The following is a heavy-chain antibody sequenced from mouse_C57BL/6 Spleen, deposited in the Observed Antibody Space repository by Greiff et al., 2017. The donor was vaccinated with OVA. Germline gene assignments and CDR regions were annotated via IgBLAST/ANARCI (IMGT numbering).Heavy chain of an antibody. V-gene: IGHV1-54*01. D-gene: IGHD2-4*01. J-gene: IGHJ4*01. Sequence: QVQLQQSGAELVRPGTSVKVSCKASGYAFTNYLIEWVKKRPGQGLAWIGVINTGSGGTNYNEKFKGKATLTADKSSSTAYMQLSSLTSEDAAVYFCARIYDYDDYYAMDYWGQGTSVTVSS. CDR1: GYAFTNYL. CDR3: ARIYDYDDYYAMDY. CDR2: INTGSGGT.